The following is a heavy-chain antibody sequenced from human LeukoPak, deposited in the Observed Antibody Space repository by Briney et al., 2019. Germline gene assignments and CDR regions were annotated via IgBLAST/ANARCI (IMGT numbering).Heavy chain of an antibody. Sequence: PGGSLRLSCAASGFTFSSYWMSWVRQAPGKGLGWVVNINQDGSEKYYVDSVKGRFTISRDNAKNSLYLQMNSLRAEDTAVYYCAREYYDFWSSYSYYYYYYMDVWGKGTTVTISS. CDR2: INQDGSEK. D-gene: IGHD3-3*01. J-gene: IGHJ6*03. CDR3: AREYYDFWSSYSYYYYYYMDV. V-gene: IGHV3-7*01. CDR1: GFTFSSYW.